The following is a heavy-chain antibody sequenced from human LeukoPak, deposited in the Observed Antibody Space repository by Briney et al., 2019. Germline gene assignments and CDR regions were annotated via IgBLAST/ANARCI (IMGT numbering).Heavy chain of an antibody. V-gene: IGHV4-59*01. Sequence: PSETLSLTCTVSGGSISSYYWSWIRQPPGKGLEWIGYIYYSGGTNYNPSLKSRVTISVDTSKNQFSLKLSSVTAADTAVYYCARGRLNLDYWGQGALVTVSS. J-gene: IGHJ4*02. CDR2: IYYSGGT. CDR3: ARGRLNLDY. CDR1: GGSISSYY. D-gene: IGHD1-14*01.